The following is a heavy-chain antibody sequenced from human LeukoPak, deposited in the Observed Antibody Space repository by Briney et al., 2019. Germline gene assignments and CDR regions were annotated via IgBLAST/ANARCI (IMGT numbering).Heavy chain of an antibody. J-gene: IGHJ4*02. CDR1: GFTFSNYG. Sequence: GGSLRLSCAASGFTFSNYGMNWVRQAPGKGLEWVSIITSGVGITYYADSVKGRFTISRDNSKNTLYLQMNSLRAEDTAVYYCAKGDYYDLDYWGQGTLVSVSS. CDR3: AKGDYYDLDY. V-gene: IGHV3-23*01. CDR2: ITSGVGIT. D-gene: IGHD3-22*01.